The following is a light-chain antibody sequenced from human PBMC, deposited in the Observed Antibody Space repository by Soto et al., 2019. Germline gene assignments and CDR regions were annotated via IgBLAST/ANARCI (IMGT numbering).Light chain of an antibody. V-gene: IGLV1-40*01. J-gene: IGLJ2*01. CDR1: SSNIGAGYD. CDR3: QSYDSSLSGSVV. Sequence: QPVPTQPPSVSGAPGQRVTISCTGSSSNIGAGYDVHWYQQLPGTAPKLLIYGNINRPSGVPDRFSGSKSGPSASLAITGLQAEDEADYYCQSYDSSLSGSVVFGGGTKLTVL. CDR2: GNI.